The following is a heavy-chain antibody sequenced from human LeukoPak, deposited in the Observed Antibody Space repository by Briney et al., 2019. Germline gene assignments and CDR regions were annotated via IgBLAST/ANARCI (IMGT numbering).Heavy chain of an antibody. V-gene: IGHV3-23*01. CDR3: AKVQSHSSSWHFDAFDI. CDR1: GFTFSSYA. D-gene: IGHD6-13*01. Sequence: PGGSLRLSCAASGFTFSSYAMSWVRQAPGKGLEWVSAISGSGGSTYYADSVKGRFTISRDNSKNTLYLQMNSLRAEDTAVYYCAKVQSHSSSWHFDAFDIWGQGTMVTVSS. J-gene: IGHJ3*02. CDR2: ISGSGGST.